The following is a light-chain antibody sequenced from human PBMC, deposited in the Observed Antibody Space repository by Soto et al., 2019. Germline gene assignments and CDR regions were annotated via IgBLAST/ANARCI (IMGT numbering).Light chain of an antibody. Sequence: DIQMTQSPSSVSASVGDRVTITCRASQGVSTWLAWYQQKPGKAPNLLIYTASGLQSGVPSRFSGSGSGTDFTLTINGLQPEDFATYYCQQAASFPITFGQGTRLEIK. CDR3: QQAASFPIT. CDR1: QGVSTW. V-gene: IGKV1-12*01. CDR2: TAS. J-gene: IGKJ5*01.